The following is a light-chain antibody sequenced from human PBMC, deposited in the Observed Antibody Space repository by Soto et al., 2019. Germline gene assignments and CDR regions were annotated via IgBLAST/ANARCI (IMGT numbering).Light chain of an antibody. Sequence: QSVLTQPASLSGSHGQSITISCTGTSRDVGGYNYFSWYQQHPGKAPKLMIYEVSNRPSGVPNRLSGSKSGNTASLTISWLQAEDEADYYCSSYKSRSRGFCGGTKVTVL. CDR1: SRDVGGYNY. V-gene: IGLV2-14*01. CDR2: EVS. J-gene: IGLJ2*01. CDR3: SSYKSRSRG.